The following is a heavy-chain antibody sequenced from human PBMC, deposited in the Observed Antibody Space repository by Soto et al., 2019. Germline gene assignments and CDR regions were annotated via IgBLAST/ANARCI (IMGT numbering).Heavy chain of an antibody. CDR1: GGSISSGGYS. Sequence: SETLSLTCAVSGGSISSGGYSWSWIRQPPGKGLEWIGYIYHSGSTYYNPSLKSRVTVSVDRSKNQFSLKLSSVTAADTAVYYCARAGGVVPAAIDSWGQGTQVTVS. CDR2: IYHSGST. J-gene: IGHJ5*01. CDR3: ARAGGVVPAAIDS. D-gene: IGHD2-2*01. V-gene: IGHV4-30-2*01.